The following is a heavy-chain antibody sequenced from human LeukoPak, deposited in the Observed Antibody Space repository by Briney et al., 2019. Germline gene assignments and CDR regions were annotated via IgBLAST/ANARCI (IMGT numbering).Heavy chain of an antibody. J-gene: IGHJ5*02. D-gene: IGHD2/OR15-2a*01. CDR1: GGSISSGGYA. V-gene: IGHV4-30-2*01. CDR3: ARTLDNWFDP. CDR2: IYPSGST. Sequence: SETLSLTCACSGGSISSGGYAWSWVQQPPGKGLEWIGYIYPSGSTHYNPSPKSRVTISVDRSKNQFSLKLRSATAADPAVYSCARTLDNWFDPWGQGTLVTVSS.